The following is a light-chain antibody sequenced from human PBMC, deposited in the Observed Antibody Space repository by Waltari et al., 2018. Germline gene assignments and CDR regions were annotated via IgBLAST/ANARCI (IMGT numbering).Light chain of an antibody. V-gene: IGLV1-44*01. Sequence: QSVLTQPPSASGTPGQRVTIPCSGSSSNIGRNPVNWYQPLPGTAPKLRIYSNNQRPSGVPDRFSGSKSGTSASLAISGLQSEDEADYYCAAWDDSLNGVVFGGGTKLTVL. CDR2: SNN. J-gene: IGLJ2*01. CDR1: SSNIGRNP. CDR3: AAWDDSLNGVV.